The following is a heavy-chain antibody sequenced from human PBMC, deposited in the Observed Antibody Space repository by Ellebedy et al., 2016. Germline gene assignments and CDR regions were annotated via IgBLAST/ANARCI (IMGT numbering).Heavy chain of an antibody. CDR1: GYTFTTYG. D-gene: IGHD5-12*01. J-gene: IGHJ4*02. CDR3: ARGGGLSKWLQNNLVF. V-gene: IGHV1-18*01. CDR2: ISVDSGYT. Sequence: ASVKVSXXASGYTFTTYGINWVRQAPGQGLEWMGWISVDSGYTNYAQNLQGRVTMTTDTSTNTAYLELRSLRSDDTAVYFCARGGGLSKWLQNNLVFWGQGTLVSVSS.